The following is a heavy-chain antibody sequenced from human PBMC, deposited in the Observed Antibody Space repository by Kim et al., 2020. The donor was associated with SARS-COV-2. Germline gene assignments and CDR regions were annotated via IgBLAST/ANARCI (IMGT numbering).Heavy chain of an antibody. CDR2: ISYSGST. CDR3: GRLSRPVAGPLDC. CDR1: GGSISSSSYY. Sequence: SETLSLTCTVSGGSISSSSYYWGWIRQPPGKGLEWIGSISYSGSTYHNPSLKSRVIISVDMSKNQFSLKLTSVTAADTAVYYCGRLSRPVAGPLDCWGQGTLVTVSS. V-gene: IGHV4-39*01. J-gene: IGHJ4*02. D-gene: IGHD6-19*01.